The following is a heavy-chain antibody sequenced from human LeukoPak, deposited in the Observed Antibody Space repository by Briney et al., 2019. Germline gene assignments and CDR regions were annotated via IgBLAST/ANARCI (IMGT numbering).Heavy chain of an antibody. CDR2: ISYDGSNE. D-gene: IGHD3-3*01. Sequence: PGGSLRLSCAASGFTFSSYVMHWVRQAPGKGLEWVAIISYDGSNEYYADSVKGRFTTSRDNSKNTLYLQMNSLRAEDTAVYFCAKGAYYADWGQGTLVAVSS. V-gene: IGHV3-30*04. CDR3: AKGAYYAD. J-gene: IGHJ1*01. CDR1: GFTFSSYV.